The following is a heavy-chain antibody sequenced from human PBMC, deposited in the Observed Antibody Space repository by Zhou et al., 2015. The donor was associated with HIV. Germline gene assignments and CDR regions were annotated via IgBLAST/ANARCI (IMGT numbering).Heavy chain of an antibody. CDR3: ARERPGVVVVAATRYYYYGMDV. CDR2: IIPIFGTA. D-gene: IGHD2-15*01. V-gene: IGHV1-69*06. Sequence: QVQLVQSGAEVKKPGSSVKVSCKASGGTFSSYAISWVRQAPGQGLEWMGGIIPIFGTANYAQKFQGRVTITADKSTSTAYMELSSLRSEDTAVYYCARERPGVVVVAATRYYYYGMDVWGQGTTVTVSS. J-gene: IGHJ6*02. CDR1: GGTFSSYA.